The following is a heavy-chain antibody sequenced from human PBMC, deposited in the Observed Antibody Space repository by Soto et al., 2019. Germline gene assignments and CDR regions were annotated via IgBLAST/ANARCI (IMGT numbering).Heavy chain of an antibody. V-gene: IGHV3-23*01. J-gene: IGHJ6*02. Sequence: GGSLRLSCAASGFTFSSYAMSWVRQAPGKGLEWVSAISGSGGSTYYADSVKGRFTISRDNSKNTLYLQMNSLRAEDTAVYYCAKSRVSNYYYYGMDVWGQGTTVTVSS. CDR1: GFTFSSYA. CDR3: AKSRVSNYYYYGMDV. CDR2: ISGSGGST.